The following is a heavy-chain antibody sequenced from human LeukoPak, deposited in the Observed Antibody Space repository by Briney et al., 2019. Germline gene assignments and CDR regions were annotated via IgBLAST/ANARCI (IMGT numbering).Heavy chain of an antibody. CDR1: GSTFRSYG. CDR2: ISYDGSNK. CDR3: AKGGNDYYYYGMDV. V-gene: IGHV3-30*18. J-gene: IGHJ6*02. Sequence: PGRSLRLSCAASGSTFRSYGMHWVRQAPGKGLEWVAVISYDGSNKYYGDSVKGRFTISRDNSKNTLYLQMNSLRAEDTAVYYCAKGGNDYYYYGMDVWGQGTTVTVSS. D-gene: IGHD3-10*01.